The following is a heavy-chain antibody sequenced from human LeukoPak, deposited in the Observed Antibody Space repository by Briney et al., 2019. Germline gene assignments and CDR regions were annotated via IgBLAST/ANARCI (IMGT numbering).Heavy chain of an antibody. V-gene: IGHV3-7*04. CDR2: IKQDGSRK. Sequence: GGSLRLSCVASGFPFSSYWMTWVRQAPGKGLEWVANIKQDGSRKSYVDSVKGRFTISRDNAKNSLYLQMNSLRAEDTAIYYCTRVGYIDEGIDYWGQGTLVTVSS. CDR1: GFPFSSYW. J-gene: IGHJ4*02. CDR3: TRVGYIDEGIDY. D-gene: IGHD5-24*01.